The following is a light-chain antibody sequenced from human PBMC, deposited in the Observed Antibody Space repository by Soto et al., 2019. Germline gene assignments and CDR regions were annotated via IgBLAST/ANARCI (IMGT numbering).Light chain of an antibody. Sequence: QSALTQPPSASGSPGQSVTISCTGTSSDVGAYKYVSWYQQPPGKAPKLMIYEVTKRPSGVPGRFSGSKSGNTASLTVSGLQAEDEADYYCSSYAGNNNFVVFGGWTKLTVL. CDR2: EVT. CDR3: SSYAGNNNFVV. J-gene: IGLJ2*01. CDR1: SSDVGAYKY. V-gene: IGLV2-8*01.